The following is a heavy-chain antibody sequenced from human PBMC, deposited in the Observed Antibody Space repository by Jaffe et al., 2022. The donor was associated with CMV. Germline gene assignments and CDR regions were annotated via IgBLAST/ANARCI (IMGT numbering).Heavy chain of an antibody. CDR1: GGSISSYY. J-gene: IGHJ4*02. CDR2: IYYSGST. V-gene: IGHV4-59*01. CDR3: ARGVVVAATRWEFDY. D-gene: IGHD2-15*01. Sequence: QVQLQESGPGLVKPSETLSLTCTVSGGSISSYYWSWIRQPPGKGLEWIGYIYYSGSTNYNPSLKSRVTISVDTSKNQFSLKLSSVTAADTAVYYCARGVVVAATRWEFDYWGQGTLVTVSS.